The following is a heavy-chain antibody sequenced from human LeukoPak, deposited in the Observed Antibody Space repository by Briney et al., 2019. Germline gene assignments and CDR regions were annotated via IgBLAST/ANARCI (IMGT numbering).Heavy chain of an antibody. Sequence: PGGSLRLSCAASGFTFSNYGLNWVRQAPGKGLEWVSHISGSGSAKYYADSVKGRFTISRDNAKNSLYLQMNSLRDEDTAVFYCASGSGHWGQGTLVTVSS. J-gene: IGHJ4*02. D-gene: IGHD2-2*03. V-gene: IGHV3-48*02. CDR1: GFTFSNYG. CDR3: ASGSGH. CDR2: ISGSGSAK.